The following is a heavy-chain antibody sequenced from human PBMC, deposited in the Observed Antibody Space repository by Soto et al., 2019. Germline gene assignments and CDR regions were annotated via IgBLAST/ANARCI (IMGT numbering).Heavy chain of an antibody. Sequence: GGSLRLSCLASGFTFTDHYMDWVRQAPGTGLEWIARTKNKPNNYTTTYAASVKGRFTISRDDSESSLYLQMNNLKTEDTAVYYCAREIRRDYYYYYPLDVWGQGTTVTVSS. CDR3: AREIRRDYYYYYPLDV. J-gene: IGHJ6*02. V-gene: IGHV3-72*01. CDR2: TKNKPNNYTT. CDR1: GFTFTDHY.